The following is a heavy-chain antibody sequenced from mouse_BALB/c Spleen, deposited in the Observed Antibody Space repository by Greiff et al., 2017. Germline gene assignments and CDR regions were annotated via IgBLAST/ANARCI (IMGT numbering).Heavy chain of an antibody. Sequence: EVMLVESGGGLVKPGGSLKLSCAASGFTFSSYAMSWVRQSPEKRLEWVAEISSGGSYTYYPDTVTGRFTISRDNAKNTLYLEMSSLRSEDTAMYYCARGGGNYDFAYWGQGTLVTVSA. V-gene: IGHV5-9-4*01. CDR3: ARGGGNYDFAY. CDR1: GFTFSSYA. CDR2: ISSGGSYT. J-gene: IGHJ3*01. D-gene: IGHD2-1*01.